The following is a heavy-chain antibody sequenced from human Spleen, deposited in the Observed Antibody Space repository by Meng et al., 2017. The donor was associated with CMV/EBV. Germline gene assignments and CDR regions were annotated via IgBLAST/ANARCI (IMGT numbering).Heavy chain of an antibody. Sequence: SETLSLTCTVSGDSISRSGSCWGWVRQPPGKGLEWIGNICYTGSTFYNPSLKSRVTISVDTSKNQFSLELNSVTAADTAVYYWARDGRRGWDFDFWGQGTLVTVSS. CDR1: GDSISRSGSC. J-gene: IGHJ4*02. D-gene: IGHD1-26*01. V-gene: IGHV4-39*07. CDR2: ICYTGST. CDR3: ARDGRRGWDFDF.